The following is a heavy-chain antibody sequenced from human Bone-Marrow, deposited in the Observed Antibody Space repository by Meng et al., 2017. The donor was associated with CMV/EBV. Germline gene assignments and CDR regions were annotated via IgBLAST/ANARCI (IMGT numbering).Heavy chain of an antibody. Sequence: GGSLRLSCAASGFTFSSYSMNWVRQAPGKGLEWVSSISSSSSYIYYADSVKGRFTISRDNAKNSLYLQMNSLRAEDTAVYYCARGWDDSSDDYYYGMVVWGLGATVTGSS. CDR2: ISSSSSYI. CDR1: GFTFSSYS. J-gene: IGHJ6*01. V-gene: IGHV3-21*01. D-gene: IGHD3-22*01. CDR3: ARGWDDSSDDYYYGMVV.